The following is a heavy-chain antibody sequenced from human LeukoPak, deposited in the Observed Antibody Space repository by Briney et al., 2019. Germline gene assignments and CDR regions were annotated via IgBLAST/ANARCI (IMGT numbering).Heavy chain of an antibody. CDR1: GYTLTELS. CDR3: ATSTYYYDSSGYYSV. Sequence: ASVKVSCKVSGYTLTELSMHWVRQAPGKGLEWMGGFDPEDGETIYAQKFQGRVTMTEDTSTDTAYMELSSLRSEDTAVYYCATSTYYYDSSGYYSVWGQGTLVTVSS. CDR2: FDPEDGET. V-gene: IGHV1-24*01. D-gene: IGHD3-22*01. J-gene: IGHJ4*02.